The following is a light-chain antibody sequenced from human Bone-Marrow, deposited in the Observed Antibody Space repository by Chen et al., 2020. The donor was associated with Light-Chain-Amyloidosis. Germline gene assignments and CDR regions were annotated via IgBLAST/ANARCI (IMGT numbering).Light chain of an antibody. V-gene: IGLV3-25*03. CDR1: DLPKKY. J-gene: IGLJ2*01. Sequence: SYELTQPPSVSVSPGQMARNTCPGDDLPKKYAYWYQQKPGQAPVLVIHRDTERPSGISGRFSGSSSGTTATLTISGVQAEDEADYHCQSADSSGTYEVIFGGGTKLTVL. CDR2: RDT. CDR3: QSADSSGTYEVI.